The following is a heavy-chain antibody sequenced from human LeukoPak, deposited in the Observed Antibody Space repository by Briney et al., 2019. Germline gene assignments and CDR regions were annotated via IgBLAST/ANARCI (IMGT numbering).Heavy chain of an antibody. D-gene: IGHD3-16*01. V-gene: IGHV4-59*01. CDR2: IYDSGST. CDR1: GGSISNYY. Sequence: MPSETLSLTCTVSGGSISNYYWSWIRQPPGKGLEWIAYIYDSGSTNYNPSLKSRVTISVDASKNQFSLKLSSVTAADTAVYYCARVNLGYYYAMDVWGQGTTVTVSS. J-gene: IGHJ6*02. CDR3: ARVNLGYYYAMDV.